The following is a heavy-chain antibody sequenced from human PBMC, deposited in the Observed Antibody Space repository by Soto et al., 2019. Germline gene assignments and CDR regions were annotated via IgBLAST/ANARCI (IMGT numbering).Heavy chain of an antibody. J-gene: IGHJ4*02. CDR3: AKDLDVPGIAVAGNPDY. V-gene: IGHV3-30*18. CDR1: GFTFSSYG. D-gene: IGHD6-19*01. Sequence: QVQLVESGGGVVQPGRSLRLSCAASGFTFSSYGMHWVRQAPGKGLEWVAVISYDGSNKYYADSVKGRFTISRDNSKNTLYLQMNSLRAEDTAVYYCAKDLDVPGIAVAGNPDYWGQGTLVTVSS. CDR2: ISYDGSNK.